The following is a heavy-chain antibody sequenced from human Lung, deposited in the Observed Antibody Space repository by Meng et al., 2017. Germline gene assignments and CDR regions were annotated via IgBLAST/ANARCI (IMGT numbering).Heavy chain of an antibody. CDR1: GFTFNTYA. V-gene: IGHV3-30*01. CDR2: MSFDGAQI. CDR3: ARDKPPNDV. Sequence: QVELVESGGGVVQPGGSLRLSCAASGFTFNTYAMHRVRQAPGKGLEWVSLMSFDGAQIYYSDSVRGRFTISRDNSKNTLYLQMNSLRAEDTAVYYCARDKPPNDVWGRGTLVTVSS. J-gene: IGHJ2*01.